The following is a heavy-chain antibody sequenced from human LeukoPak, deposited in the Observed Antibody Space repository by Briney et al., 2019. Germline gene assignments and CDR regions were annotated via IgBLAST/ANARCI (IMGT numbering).Heavy chain of an antibody. Sequence: PSETLSLTCAVYGGSFSGYYWSWIRQPPGKGLEWIGEINHSGSTNYSPPLKSRLTIAVDTSKQQFSLRLSSVTAADPAVYYCARPYDDVWGSYRYTGYGAFDIWGQGTMVTVSS. CDR3: ARPYDDVWGSYRYTGYGAFDI. V-gene: IGHV4-34*01. J-gene: IGHJ3*02. CDR2: INHSGST. CDR1: GGSFSGYY. D-gene: IGHD3-16*02.